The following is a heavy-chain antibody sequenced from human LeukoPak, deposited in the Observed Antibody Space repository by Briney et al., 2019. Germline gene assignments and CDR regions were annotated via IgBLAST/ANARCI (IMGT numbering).Heavy chain of an antibody. Sequence: PGGSLRLSCAVSGFTFSSYWMSWVRQAPGKGLEWVANIKQDGSEKYYGDSVKGRFTISRDNAKNSLYLQMNSLRVEDTAVYYCARAPGDGSDYWGQGTLVTVSS. CDR1: GFTFSSYW. CDR2: IKQDGSEK. CDR3: ARAPGDGSDY. V-gene: IGHV3-7*05. J-gene: IGHJ4*02. D-gene: IGHD5-24*01.